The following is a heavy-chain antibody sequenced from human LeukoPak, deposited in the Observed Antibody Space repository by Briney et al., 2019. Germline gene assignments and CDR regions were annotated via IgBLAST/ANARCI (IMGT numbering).Heavy chain of an antibody. CDR3: ARAFFTMVRGVNA. V-gene: IGHV4-39*07. CDR1: GGSISNTGSY. J-gene: IGHJ5*02. CDR2: IYYSGST. D-gene: IGHD3-10*01. Sequence: SETLSLTCTVSGGSISNTGSYWAWIRQPPRKGLEWIGSIYYSGSTYYNPSLKSRVTISVDTSKNQFSLKLSSVTAADTAVYYCARAFFTMVRGVNAWGQGTLVTVSS.